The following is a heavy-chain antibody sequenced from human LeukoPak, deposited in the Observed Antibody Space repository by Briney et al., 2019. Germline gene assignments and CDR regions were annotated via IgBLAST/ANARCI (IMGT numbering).Heavy chain of an antibody. V-gene: IGHV3-48*02. CDR1: GFTFSTYG. CDR2: ISSVITTV. J-gene: IGHJ4*02. CDR3: ARGTYYSDC. Sequence: SGGSLRLSCAASGFTFSTYGMNWVRQAPGEGLEWVSYISSVITTVYYADSVKGRFTISRDNARNSLYLQMNSLRDEDTAVYYCARGTYYSDCWGQGTLVTVSS.